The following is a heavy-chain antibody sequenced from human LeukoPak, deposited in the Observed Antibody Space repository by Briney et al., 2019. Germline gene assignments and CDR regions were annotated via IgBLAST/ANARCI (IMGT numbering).Heavy chain of an antibody. CDR1: GYTFTGYY. D-gene: IGHD3-10*01. Sequence: ASVKVSCKASGYTFTGYYMHWVRQAPGQGLEWMGRINPNSGSTSYAQKFQGRVTMTRDTSTSTVYMELSSLRSEDTAVYYCARDRGNGPLDYWGQGTLVTVSS. V-gene: IGHV1-46*01. CDR3: ARDRGNGPLDY. CDR2: INPNSGST. J-gene: IGHJ4*02.